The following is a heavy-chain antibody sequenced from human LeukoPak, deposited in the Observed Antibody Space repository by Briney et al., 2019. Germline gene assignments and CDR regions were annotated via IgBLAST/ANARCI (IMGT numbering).Heavy chain of an antibody. CDR2: INPNSGGT. CDR3: AREYASIAAAGTYLSYFDY. Sequence: ASVKVSCKASGYTFTGYYMHWVRQAPGQGLEWMGWINPNSGGTNYAQKFQGRVTMTRDTSISTAYMELSRLRSDDTAVYYCAREYASIAAAGTYLSYFDYWGQGTLVTVSS. V-gene: IGHV1-2*02. D-gene: IGHD6-13*01. CDR1: GYTFTGYY. J-gene: IGHJ4*02.